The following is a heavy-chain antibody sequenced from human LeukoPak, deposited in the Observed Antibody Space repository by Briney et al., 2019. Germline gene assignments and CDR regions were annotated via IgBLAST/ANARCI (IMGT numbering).Heavy chain of an antibody. CDR3: AKSYCSGGSCYYLGRGAFDY. CDR1: GFTFSSYG. CDR2: IRYDGSNK. Sequence: PGGSLRLSCAASGFTFSSYGMHWVRQAPGKGLEWVAFIRYDGSNKYYADFVKGRFTISRDDTKNTLYVQMNSLRAEDTAVYYCAKSYCSGGSCYYLGRGAFDYWGQGTLVTVSS. D-gene: IGHD2-15*01. V-gene: IGHV3-30*02. J-gene: IGHJ4*02.